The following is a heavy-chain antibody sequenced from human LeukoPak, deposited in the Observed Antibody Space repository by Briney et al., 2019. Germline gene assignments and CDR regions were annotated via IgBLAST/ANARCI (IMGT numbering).Heavy chain of an antibody. D-gene: IGHD3-9*01. V-gene: IGHV3-48*04. CDR1: GFTFSSYS. Sequence: GGSLRLSCAASGFTFSSYSMNWVRQAPGKGLEWVSYISSSGSTIYYADSVKGRFTISRDNAKNSLYLQMNSLRAEDTAVYYCARSRYYDILTGYSHFDYWGQGTLVTVSS. J-gene: IGHJ4*02. CDR3: ARSRYYDILTGYSHFDY. CDR2: ISSSGSTI.